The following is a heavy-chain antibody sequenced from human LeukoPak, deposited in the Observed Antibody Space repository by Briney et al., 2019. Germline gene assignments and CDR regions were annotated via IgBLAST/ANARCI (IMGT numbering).Heavy chain of an antibody. CDR2: ICYSGST. V-gene: IGHV4-31*03. CDR1: GGSISSGGYY. Sequence: TSQTLSLTCTVSGGSISSGGYYWSWIRQHPGKGLEWIGYICYSGSTYYNPSLKSRVTISVDTSKNQFSLKLSSVTAADTAVYYCARTGVRYQLLSYWFDPWGQGTLVTISS. J-gene: IGHJ5*02. CDR3: ARTGVRYQLLSYWFDP. D-gene: IGHD2-2*01.